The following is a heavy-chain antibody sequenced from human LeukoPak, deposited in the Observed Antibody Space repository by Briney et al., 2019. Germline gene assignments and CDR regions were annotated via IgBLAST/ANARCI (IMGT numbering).Heavy chain of an antibody. CDR1: GYSFTSYW. CDR3: TRDAVTTGFDS. Sequence: GESLKISCKGPGYSFTSYWINWVRQMPGKGLEWMGRIDPSDSYTNYSPSFQGHVTISADKSINTASLQWSSLKASDTAMYYCTRDAVTTGFDSWGQGTLVTVSS. V-gene: IGHV5-10-1*01. J-gene: IGHJ4*02. D-gene: IGHD4-17*01. CDR2: IDPSDSYT.